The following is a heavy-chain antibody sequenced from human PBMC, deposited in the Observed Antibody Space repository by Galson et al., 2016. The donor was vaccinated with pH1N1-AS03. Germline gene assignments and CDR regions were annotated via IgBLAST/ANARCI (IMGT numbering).Heavy chain of an antibody. J-gene: IGHJ6*03. V-gene: IGHV3-49*04. CDR3: TRCESMFYYGSGTYYNGKYYYYMDV. CDR2: IRSRASSGTT. D-gene: IGHD3-10*01. Sequence: SLRLSCAASGFNFGDYAMSWVRQAPGKGLEWVGFIRSRASSGTTEYAASVKGRFTISRDDSKSIAYLQMNSLTIEDTGVYYCTRCESMFYYGSGTYYNGKYYYYMDVWGKGTTVTVSS. CDR1: GFNFGDYA.